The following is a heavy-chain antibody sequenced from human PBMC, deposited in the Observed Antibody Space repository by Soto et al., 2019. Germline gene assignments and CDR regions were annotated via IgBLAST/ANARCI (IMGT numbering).Heavy chain of an antibody. D-gene: IGHD2-15*01. CDR1: GGTFSSYT. Sequence: GASVKVSCKASGGTFSSYTISWVRQAPGQGLEWMGRIIPILGIANYAQKFQGRVTITADKSTSTAYMELSSLRSEDTAVYYCAGPRISLAGSYYYYYGMDVWGQGTTVTVSS. V-gene: IGHV1-69*02. CDR3: AGPRISLAGSYYYYYGMDV. CDR2: IIPILGIA. J-gene: IGHJ6*02.